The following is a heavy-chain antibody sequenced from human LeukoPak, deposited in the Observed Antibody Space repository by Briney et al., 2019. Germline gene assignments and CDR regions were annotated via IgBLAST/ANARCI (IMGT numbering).Heavy chain of an antibody. D-gene: IGHD1-26*01. V-gene: IGHV3-21*01. J-gene: IGHJ5*02. Sequence: PGGSLRLSCAASGFTFSSYSMNWVRQAPGKGLEWVSSISSSSSYIYYADSAKGRFTISRDNAKNSLYLQMNSLRAEDTAVYYCAGERVGATLNVWFDPWGQGTLVTVSS. CDR2: ISSSSSYI. CDR1: GFTFSSYS. CDR3: AGERVGATLNVWFDP.